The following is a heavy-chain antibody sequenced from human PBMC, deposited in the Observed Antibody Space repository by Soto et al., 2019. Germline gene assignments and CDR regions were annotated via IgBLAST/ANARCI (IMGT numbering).Heavy chain of an antibody. Sequence: GGSLRLSXAASGFTFRKFGFHWVRQAPGKGQEWVALGWYDGTNKYYAESLRGRVSISRDNSKNTLYLEMKSLRAEDTAVYYCARDGDIEGGPPPKNYAMDVCGQGTTATVAS. CDR2: GWYDGTNK. J-gene: IGHJ6*02. D-gene: IGHD5-12*01. CDR1: GFTFRKFG. V-gene: IGHV3-33*01. CDR3: ARDGDIEGGPPPKNYAMDV.